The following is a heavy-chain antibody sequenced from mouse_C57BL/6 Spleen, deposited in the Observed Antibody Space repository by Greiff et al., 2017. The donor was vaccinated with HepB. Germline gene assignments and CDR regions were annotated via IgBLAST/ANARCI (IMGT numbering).Heavy chain of an antibody. CDR2: IDPSDSYT. J-gene: IGHJ2*01. V-gene: IGHV1-50*01. Sequence: VQLQQSGAELVKPGASVKLSCKASGYTFTSYWMQWVKQRPGQGLEWIGEIDPSDSYTNYNQKFKGKATLTVDTSSSTAYMQLSSLTSEDSAVYYCAKTAQATGDYWGQGTTLTVSS. CDR1: GYTFTSYW. CDR3: AKTAQATGDY. D-gene: IGHD3-2*02.